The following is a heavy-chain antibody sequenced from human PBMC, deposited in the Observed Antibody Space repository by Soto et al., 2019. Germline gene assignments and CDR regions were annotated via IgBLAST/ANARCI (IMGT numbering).Heavy chain of an antibody. CDR1: GGSISSSNVY. Sequence: QLQLQESGPGLLKPSETLSLTCTVSGGSISSSNVYWGWIRQPPGKGLAWIASMYGDGSTYYNPSLKSRVAISIDTSKNHFSLNLSSLIAADPACSYCATRVSTDSKDFDLWGRGTLVTVYS. D-gene: IGHD5-18*01. CDR3: ATRVSTDSKDFDL. CDR2: MYGDGST. V-gene: IGHV4-39*02. J-gene: IGHJ2*01.